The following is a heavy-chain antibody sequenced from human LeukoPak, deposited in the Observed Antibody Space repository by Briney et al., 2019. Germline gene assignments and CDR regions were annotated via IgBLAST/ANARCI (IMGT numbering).Heavy chain of an antibody. D-gene: IGHD6-6*01. J-gene: IGHJ5*02. V-gene: IGHV3-33*01. CDR1: GLTFSSHC. CDR2: IWYDGSSK. Sequence: PGKSLRLAWAAAGLTFSSHCIHCVRQAPGKGLEWEAVIWYDGSSKYYAHNVKGRFTISRDNSKSTLYLQMSSLRAEDTAVYYCAREVGSSSSWGFDPWGQGTLVTVSS. CDR3: AREVGSSSSWGFDP.